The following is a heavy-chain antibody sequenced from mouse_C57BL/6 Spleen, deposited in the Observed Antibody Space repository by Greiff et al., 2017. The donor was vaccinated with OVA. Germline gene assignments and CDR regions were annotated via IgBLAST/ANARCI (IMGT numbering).Heavy chain of an antibody. J-gene: IGHJ3*01. CDR1: GYTFTSYW. CDR3: ARGSGIAY. Sequence: VQLQESGAELVKPGASVKLSCKASGYTFTSYWMHWVKQRPGQGLEWIGMIHPNSGSTNYNEKFKSKATLTVDKSSSTAYMQLSSLTSEDAAVYYCARGSGIAYWGKGTLVTVSA. D-gene: IGHD4-1*01. V-gene: IGHV1-64*01. CDR2: IHPNSGST.